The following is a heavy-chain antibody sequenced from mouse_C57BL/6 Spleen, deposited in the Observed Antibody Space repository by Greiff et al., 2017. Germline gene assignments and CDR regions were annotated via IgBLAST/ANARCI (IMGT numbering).Heavy chain of an antibody. CDR2: ISSGGSYT. J-gene: IGHJ2*01. V-gene: IGHV5-6*01. D-gene: IGHD1-1*01. CDR3: ARHSVYYYGSSYFDY. Sequence: EVKVVESGGDLVKPGGSLKLSCAASGFTFSSYGMSWVRQTPDKRLEWVATISSGGSYTYYPDSVKGRFTISIDNAKNTLYLQMSSLKSEDTAMYYCARHSVYYYGSSYFDYWGQGTTLTVSS. CDR1: GFTFSSYG.